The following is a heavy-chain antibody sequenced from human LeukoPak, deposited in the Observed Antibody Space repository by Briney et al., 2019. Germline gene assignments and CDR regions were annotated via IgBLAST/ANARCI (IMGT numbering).Heavy chain of an antibody. CDR2: ISSSGRTI. Sequence: PGESLRLSCAASGFTFSDYYMSWIRQAPGKGLEWVSYISSSGRTIYYADSVKGRFTISRDNAKNSLYLQMNSLRAEDTAVYYCARDHSSSWWAHYYYYGMDVWGQGTTVTVSS. J-gene: IGHJ6*02. D-gene: IGHD6-13*01. CDR1: GFTFSDYY. CDR3: ARDHSSSWWAHYYYYGMDV. V-gene: IGHV3-11*01.